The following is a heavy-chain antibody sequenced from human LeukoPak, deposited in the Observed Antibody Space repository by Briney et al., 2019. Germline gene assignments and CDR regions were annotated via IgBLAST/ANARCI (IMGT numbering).Heavy chain of an antibody. D-gene: IGHD4-17*01. J-gene: IGHJ6*03. Sequence: GGSLRLSCAASGFTFSSYAMSWVRQAPGKGLEWVSAISGSGGSTYYADSVKGRFTISRDNAKNSLYLQMNSLRAEDTAVYYCARRRSYYYYYMDVWGKGTTVTISS. CDR1: GFTFSSYA. CDR3: ARRRSYYYYYMDV. CDR2: ISGSGGST. V-gene: IGHV3-23*01.